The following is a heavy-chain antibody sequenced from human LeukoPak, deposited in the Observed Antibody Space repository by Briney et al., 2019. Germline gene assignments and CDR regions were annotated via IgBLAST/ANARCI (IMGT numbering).Heavy chain of an antibody. CDR3: ARDAYYYGSGSYPFDP. Sequence: PSETLSLTCTVSDGSISSGNYYWSWIRQPAGKGPEWIGRIYTNGRTNYSPSLKSRVTISVDTSKNQFSLKVSSVTAADTAVYYCARDAYYYGSGSYPFDPWGQGTLVTVSS. J-gene: IGHJ5*02. CDR2: IYTNGRT. V-gene: IGHV4-61*02. D-gene: IGHD3-10*01. CDR1: DGSISSGNYY.